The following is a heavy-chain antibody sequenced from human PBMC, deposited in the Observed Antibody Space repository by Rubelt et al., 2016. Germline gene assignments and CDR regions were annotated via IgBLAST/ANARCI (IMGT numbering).Heavy chain of an antibody. CDR2: SGST. CDR3: ARDLYTAPNCFDP. J-gene: IGHJ5*02. Sequence: SGSTYYNPSLKSRVTISVDKSKNEFSLKLSSVTAADTAVYYCARDLYTAPNCFDPWGQGTLVTVSS. V-gene: IGHV4-31*02.